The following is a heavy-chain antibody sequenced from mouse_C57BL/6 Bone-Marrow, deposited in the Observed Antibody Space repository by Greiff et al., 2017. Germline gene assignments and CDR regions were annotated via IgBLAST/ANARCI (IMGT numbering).Heavy chain of an antibody. Sequence: QVQLQQPGAELVKPGASVKLSCKASGYTFTSYWMQWVKQRPGQGLEWIGEIDPSDSYTNYNPKFKGKATLTVDTSSSTAYMQLSSLTSEDSAVYYCAREGYGPWYFDVWGTGTTVTVSS. D-gene: IGHD1-1*01. CDR3: AREGYGPWYFDV. CDR2: IDPSDSYT. V-gene: IGHV1-50*01. CDR1: GYTFTSYW. J-gene: IGHJ1*03.